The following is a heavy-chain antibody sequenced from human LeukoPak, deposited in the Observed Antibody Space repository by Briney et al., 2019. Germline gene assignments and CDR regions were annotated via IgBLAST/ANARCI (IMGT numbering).Heavy chain of an antibody. Sequence: PGGSLRLSCAASGFTFSSYEMNWVRQAPGKGLEWVSYISSSGSTIYYADSVKGRFTISRDNAKNSLYLQMNSLRAEDTAVYYCARGSWVRGVIHTFDYWGQGTLVTVSS. D-gene: IGHD3-10*01. CDR3: ARGSWVRGVIHTFDY. CDR1: GFTFSSYE. J-gene: IGHJ4*02. V-gene: IGHV3-48*03. CDR2: ISSSGSTI.